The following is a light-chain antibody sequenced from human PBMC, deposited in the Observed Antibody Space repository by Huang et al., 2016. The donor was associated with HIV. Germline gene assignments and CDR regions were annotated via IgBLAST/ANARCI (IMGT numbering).Light chain of an antibody. J-gene: IGKJ5*01. V-gene: IGKV3-20*01. Sequence: EIVLTQSPGTLSLSPGERATLSCRASQSVSSNYLAWYQQKPGQSPRLLIYGASSRAPGIPDRFSGSGSGTDFTLTISRLEPEDFAVYYCQQYGSSPGITFGQGTRLEIK. CDR1: QSVSSNY. CDR3: QQYGSSPGIT. CDR2: GAS.